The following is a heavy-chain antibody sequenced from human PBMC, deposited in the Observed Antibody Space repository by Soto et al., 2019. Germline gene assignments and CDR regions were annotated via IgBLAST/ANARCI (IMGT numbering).Heavy chain of an antibody. CDR1: GFTFSSYA. D-gene: IGHD3-22*01. Sequence: GGSLRLSCAASGFTFSSYAMSWVRQAPGKGLEWVSAISGSGGSTYYADSVKGRFTISRDNSKNTLYLQMNSLRAEDTAVYYCAKDGFHPYYYDSSGYYYPHGYWGQRTLVTVSS. CDR2: ISGSGGST. V-gene: IGHV3-23*01. CDR3: AKDGFHPYYYDSSGYYYPHGY. J-gene: IGHJ4*02.